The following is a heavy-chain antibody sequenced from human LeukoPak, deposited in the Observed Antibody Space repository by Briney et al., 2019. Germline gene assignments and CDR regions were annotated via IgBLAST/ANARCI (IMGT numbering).Heavy chain of an antibody. CDR1: GRVIRSYV. Sequence: GGSLRLSCRASGRVIRSYVMNWIRQAPGRGLEGVSSISDRSGYIYYAESVGGRFTISRDNAKNSLSLHMPSLRDQDTAVYHCATNPWAQGETAAIGPFDSWGQGTLVIVSS. CDR3: ATNPWAQGETAAIGPFDS. V-gene: IGHV3-21*01. CDR2: ISDRSGYI. J-gene: IGHJ5*01. D-gene: IGHD1-26*01.